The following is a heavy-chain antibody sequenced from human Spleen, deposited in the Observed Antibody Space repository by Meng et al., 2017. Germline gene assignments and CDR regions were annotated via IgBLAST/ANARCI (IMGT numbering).Heavy chain of an antibody. CDR2: ISSSSSYI. V-gene: IGHV3-21*04. J-gene: IGHJ4*02. D-gene: IGHD6-13*01. CDR1: GFTFSSYS. Sequence: GESLKISCEASGFTFSSYSMNWVRQAPGKGLEWVSSISSSSSYIYYADSMKGRFTISRDNSKHTLYLQMNSLRAEDTAVYYCAKARSTSSSRYGTFDYWGQGMLVTVSS. CDR3: AKARSTSSSRYGTFDY.